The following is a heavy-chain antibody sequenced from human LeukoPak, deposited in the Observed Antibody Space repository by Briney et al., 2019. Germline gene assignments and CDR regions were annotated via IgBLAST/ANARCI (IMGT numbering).Heavy chain of an antibody. CDR2: ISSSSSYI. Sequence: GGSLRLSCAASGFTVSSYSMNWVRQAPGKGLEWVSSISSSSSYIYYADSVKGRFTISRDNAKNSLYLQMNSLRAEDTAVYYCARVRGPGEISYWGQGTLVTVSS. J-gene: IGHJ4*02. CDR3: ARVRGPGEISY. V-gene: IGHV3-21*01. CDR1: GFTVSSYS. D-gene: IGHD7-27*01.